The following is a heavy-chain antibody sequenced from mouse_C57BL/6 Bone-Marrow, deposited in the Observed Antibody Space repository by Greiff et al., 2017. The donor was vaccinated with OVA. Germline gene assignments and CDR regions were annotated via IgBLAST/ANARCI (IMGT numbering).Heavy chain of an antibody. CDR1: GFTFTDYY. Sequence: EVQVVESGGGLVQPGGSLSLSCAASGFTFTDYYMSWVRQPPGKALEWLGFIRNKANGYTTEYSASVKGRFTISRDNSQSFLYLQMNARRAEDSATYYGARWDYYGGYFDVWGTGTTVTVSS. D-gene: IGHD1-1*01. CDR2: IRNKANGYTT. V-gene: IGHV7-3*01. CDR3: ARWDYYGGYFDV. J-gene: IGHJ1*03.